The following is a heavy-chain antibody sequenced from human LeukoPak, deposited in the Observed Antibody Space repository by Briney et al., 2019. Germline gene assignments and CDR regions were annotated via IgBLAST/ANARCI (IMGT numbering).Heavy chain of an antibody. D-gene: IGHD3-3*01. CDR1: GGTCSSYA. V-gene: IGHV1-69*06. CDR2: IIPIFGTA. Sequence: GASVKVSCKASGGTCSSYAISWVRQAPGQGLEWMGGIIPIFGTANYAQKFQGRVTITADKSTSTAYMELSSLRSEDTAVYYCARDTYYDLTLNWFDPWGQGTLVTVSS. J-gene: IGHJ5*02. CDR3: ARDTYYDLTLNWFDP.